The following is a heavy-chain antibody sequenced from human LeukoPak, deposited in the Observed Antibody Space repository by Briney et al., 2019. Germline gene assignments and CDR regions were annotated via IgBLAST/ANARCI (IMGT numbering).Heavy chain of an antibody. CDR2: IYISGNT. Sequence: SETLSLTCIVSGGSFSDYYWSWLRQSAGRGLEWIGRIYISGNTEYNPSLKSRVIMSVDTSSNQFSLEVSSVTAADTALYYCAREGRVENGPGNYMDVWGKGITVTVSS. CDR3: AREGRVENGPGNYMDV. CDR1: GGSFSDYY. D-gene: IGHD1-14*01. J-gene: IGHJ6*03. V-gene: IGHV4-4*07.